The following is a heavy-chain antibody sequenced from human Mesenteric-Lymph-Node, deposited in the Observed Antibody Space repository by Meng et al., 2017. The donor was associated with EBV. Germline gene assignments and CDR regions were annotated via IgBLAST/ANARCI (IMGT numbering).Heavy chain of an antibody. CDR3: ARGEKGPIDY. J-gene: IGHJ4*02. V-gene: IGHV4-34*01. CDR2: INHSGST. Sequence: VQLRSWGPGRLKPSESLSLTCAVYGGSFSGYYWSWIRQPPGKGLEWIGEINHSGSTNYNPSLKSRVTISVDTSKNQFSLKLSSVTAADTAVYYCARGEKGPIDYWGQGTLVTVSS. CDR1: GGSFSGYY.